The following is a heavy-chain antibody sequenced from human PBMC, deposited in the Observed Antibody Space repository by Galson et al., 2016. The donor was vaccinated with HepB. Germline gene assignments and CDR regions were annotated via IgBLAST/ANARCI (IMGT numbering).Heavy chain of an antibody. V-gene: IGHV3-23*01. Sequence: SLRLSCAASGFTFSSYAMNWVRQAPGKRLEWVSSIVGRGDDPYYAGSVKGRFTISRDNSENTLYLQMNGLRADDKAIYYCAKGASPNCRGVLCYNFDPWGQGTQVTVSS. CDR2: IVGRGDDP. CDR1: GFTFSSYA. CDR3: AKGASPNCRGVLCYNFDP. D-gene: IGHD2-8*02. J-gene: IGHJ5*02.